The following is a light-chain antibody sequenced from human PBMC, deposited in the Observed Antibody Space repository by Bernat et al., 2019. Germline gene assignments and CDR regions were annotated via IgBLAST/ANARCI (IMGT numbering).Light chain of an antibody. CDR2: DND. J-gene: IGLJ3*02. V-gene: IGLV1-51*01. CDR3: GTWDSSLSTGV. Sequence: QSVLTQPPSVSAAPGQTVTISCSGTSSNIGDNYVSCYHQLPGTAPNLLIYDNDKSPSGIPDRFSGSKSGTSATLGITGLQTGDEADYYCGTWDSSLSTGVFGGGTKLTVL. CDR1: SSNIGDNY.